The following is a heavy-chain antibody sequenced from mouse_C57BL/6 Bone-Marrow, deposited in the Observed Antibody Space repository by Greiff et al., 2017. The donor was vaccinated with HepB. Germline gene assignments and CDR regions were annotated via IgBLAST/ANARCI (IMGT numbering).Heavy chain of an antibody. V-gene: IGHV3-6*01. CDR3: AREKGFAY. CDR1: GYSITSGYY. J-gene: IGHJ3*01. CDR2: ISYDGSN. Sequence: VQLQHSGPGLVKPSQSLSLTCSVTGYSITSGYYWNWIRQFPGNKLEWMGYISYDGSNNYNPSLKNRISITRDTSKNQFFLKLNSVTTEDTATYYCAREKGFAYWGQGTLVTVSA.